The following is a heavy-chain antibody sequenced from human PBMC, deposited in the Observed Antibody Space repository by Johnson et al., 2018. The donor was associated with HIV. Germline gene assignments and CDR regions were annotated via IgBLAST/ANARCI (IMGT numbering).Heavy chain of an antibody. V-gene: IGHV3-7*03. J-gene: IGHJ3*02. CDR2: IKQDGTEK. CDR1: GFTFSNYW. CDR3: ARDPSLDAFDI. Sequence: VQLVESGGELVQPGVSLRLSCVASGFTFSNYWMSWVRQAPGKGLEWVANIKQDGTEKYYVDSVKGRFTISRDNVKNSLYLQMNSLRAEDTAVYFCARDPSLDAFDIWGQGTMVTVAS.